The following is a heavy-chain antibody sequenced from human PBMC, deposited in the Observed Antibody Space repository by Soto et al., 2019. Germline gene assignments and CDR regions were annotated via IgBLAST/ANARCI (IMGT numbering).Heavy chain of an antibody. CDR2: INPNSGGT. CDR1: GYTFTGYY. Sequence: QVQLVQSGAEVKKPGASVKVSCKASGYTFTGYYMHWVRQAPGQGLEWMGWINPNSGGTNYAQKFQGWVTMTRDTSISTAYMELSRLRSDDTAVYYCARDHYPRDRIRYFDWRYYFDYWGQGTLVTVSS. V-gene: IGHV1-2*04. CDR3: ARDHYPRDRIRYFDWRYYFDY. J-gene: IGHJ4*02. D-gene: IGHD3-9*01.